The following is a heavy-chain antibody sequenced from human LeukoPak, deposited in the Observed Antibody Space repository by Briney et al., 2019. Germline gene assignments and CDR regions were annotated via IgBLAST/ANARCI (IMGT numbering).Heavy chain of an antibody. J-gene: IGHJ4*02. V-gene: IGHV3-23*01. CDR1: GFTFTNFA. Sequence: PGGSLRLSCAGSGFTFTNFAMTLVRQAPGKGLEWVSSMSPSGDTYYADSVKGRFSISRDASKNTMYLQMNSLRAEDTAVYYCAKSPSSSGYYYAVDYWGQGTLVTVSS. D-gene: IGHD3-22*01. CDR2: MSPSGDT. CDR3: AKSPSSSGYYYAVDY.